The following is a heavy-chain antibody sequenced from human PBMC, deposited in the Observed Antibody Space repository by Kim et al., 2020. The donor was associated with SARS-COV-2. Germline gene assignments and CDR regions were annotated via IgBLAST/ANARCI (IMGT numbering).Heavy chain of an antibody. J-gene: IGHJ3*02. CDR2: ISSSSSYI. D-gene: IGHD3-16*02. Sequence: GGSLRLSCAASGFTFSSYSMNWVRQAPGKGLEWVSSISSSSSYIYYADSVKGRFTISRDNAKNSLYLQMNSLRAEDTAVYYCARGQRIMITFGGVILGSQDTPQDAFDIWGQGTMVTVSS. V-gene: IGHV3-21*01. CDR3: ARGQRIMITFGGVILGSQDTPQDAFDI. CDR1: GFTFSSYS.